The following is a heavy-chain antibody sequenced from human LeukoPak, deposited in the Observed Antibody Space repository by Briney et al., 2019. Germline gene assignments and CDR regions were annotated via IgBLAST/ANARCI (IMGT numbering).Heavy chain of an antibody. CDR1: GGSISSGSYY. V-gene: IGHV4-61*02. J-gene: IGHJ3*02. D-gene: IGHD2-2*01. CDR3: ARARYCSSTSCLDAFDI. Sequence: SETLSLTCTVSGGSISSGSYYWSWIRQPAGKGLEWIGRIYTSGSTNYNPSLKSQVTISVDTSKNQFSLKLRSVTAADTAVYYCARARYCSSTSCLDAFDIWGQGTMVTVSS. CDR2: IYTSGST.